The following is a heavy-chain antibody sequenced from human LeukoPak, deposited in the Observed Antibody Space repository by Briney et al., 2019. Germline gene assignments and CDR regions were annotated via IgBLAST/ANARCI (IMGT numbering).Heavy chain of an antibody. CDR3: ARDLRFLEWLFPYPIPPYYYYYYMDV. J-gene: IGHJ6*03. D-gene: IGHD3-3*01. V-gene: IGHV3-30*04. CDR1: GFTFSSYA. CDR2: ISYDGSNK. Sequence: GGPLRLSCAASGFTFSSYAMHWVRQAPGKGLEWVAVISYDGSNKYYADSVKGRFTISRDNSKNTLYLQMNSLRAEDTAVYYCARDLRFLEWLFPYPIPPYYYYYYMDVWGKGTTVTVSS.